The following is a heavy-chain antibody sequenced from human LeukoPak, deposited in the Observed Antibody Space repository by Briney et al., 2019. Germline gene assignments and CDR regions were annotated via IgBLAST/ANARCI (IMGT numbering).Heavy chain of an antibody. Sequence: GGSLRLSCAASGFTFSSYSMNWVRQAPGKGLEWVSSISSSSSYIYYADSVKGRFTISRDNAKNSLYLQMNSLRAEDTAVYYCARDWSYYYGSGSYLGAFDIWGQGTMVTVSS. D-gene: IGHD3-10*01. CDR1: GFTFSSYS. CDR2: ISSSSSYI. V-gene: IGHV3-21*01. CDR3: ARDWSYYYGSGSYLGAFDI. J-gene: IGHJ3*02.